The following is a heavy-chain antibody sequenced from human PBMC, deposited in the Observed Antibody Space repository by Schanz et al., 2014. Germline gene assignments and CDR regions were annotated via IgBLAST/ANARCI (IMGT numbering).Heavy chain of an antibody. D-gene: IGHD6-19*01. V-gene: IGHV3-23*01. CDR1: GFTFSSYA. Sequence: EVQLLESGGGLVQPGGSLRLSCAASGFTFSSYAMSWVRQAPGKGLEWVSALSGSGGSTYYADSVKGRFTISRDNSKNTLYLQMNSLRAEDTAVYYCAKLSSSGRLAGYFDYWGQGALXTVSS. J-gene: IGHJ4*02. CDR3: AKLSSSGRLAGYFDY. CDR2: LSGSGGST.